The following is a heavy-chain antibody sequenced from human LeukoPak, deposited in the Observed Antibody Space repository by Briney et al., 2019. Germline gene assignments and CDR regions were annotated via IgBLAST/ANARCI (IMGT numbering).Heavy chain of an antibody. Sequence: SETLSLTCTVSGGSISSSSYYWGWIRQPPGKGLEWIGSIYYSGSTYYNPSLKSRVTISVDTSKNQFSLKLSSVTAADTAVYYCASYSSGWYPRGVDYWGQGTLVTVSS. CDR1: GGSISSSSYY. CDR2: IYYSGST. D-gene: IGHD6-19*01. V-gene: IGHV4-39*01. J-gene: IGHJ4*02. CDR3: ASYSSGWYPRGVDY.